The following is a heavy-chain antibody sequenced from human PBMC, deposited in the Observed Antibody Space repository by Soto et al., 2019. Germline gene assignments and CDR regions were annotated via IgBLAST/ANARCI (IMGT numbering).Heavy chain of an antibody. CDR3: ATYYYDSSGAGWGMDV. J-gene: IGHJ6*02. Sequence: QVQLVESGGGVVQPGRSLRLSCAASGFTFSSYGMHWVRQAPGKGLEWVAVISYDGSNKYYADSVKGRFTISRDNSKNPLYLQMNSLRAEDTAVYYCATYYYDSSGAGWGMDVWGQGTTVTVSS. V-gene: IGHV3-30*03. CDR1: GFTFSSYG. D-gene: IGHD3-22*01. CDR2: ISYDGSNK.